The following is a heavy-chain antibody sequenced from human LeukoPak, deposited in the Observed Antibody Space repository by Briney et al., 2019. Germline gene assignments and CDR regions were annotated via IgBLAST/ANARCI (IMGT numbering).Heavy chain of an antibody. V-gene: IGHV3-53*01. CDR2: IYSGGST. Sequence: GGSLRLSCAASGFTVSSNYMSWVRQAPGKGLEWVSVIYSGGSTYYADSVKGRFTISRDNSKNTLYLQMNSLSAEDTAVYYCARERVDTAWDWGQGTLVTVSS. D-gene: IGHD5-18*01. J-gene: IGHJ4*02. CDR1: GFTVSSNY. CDR3: ARERVDTAWD.